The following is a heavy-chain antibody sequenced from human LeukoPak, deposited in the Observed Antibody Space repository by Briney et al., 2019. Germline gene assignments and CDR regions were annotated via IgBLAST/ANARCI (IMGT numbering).Heavy chain of an antibody. V-gene: IGHV1-69*04. CDR1: GGTFSSCA. CDR2: IIPILGIA. D-gene: IGHD2-2*01. Sequence: SVKVSCKASGGTFSSCAISWVRQAPGQGLEWMGRIIPILGIANYAQKFQGRVTITADKSTSTAYMELSSLRSEDTAVYYCASPRSDIVVVPAASNYYYGMDVWGQGTTVTVSS. J-gene: IGHJ6*02. CDR3: ASPRSDIVVVPAASNYYYGMDV.